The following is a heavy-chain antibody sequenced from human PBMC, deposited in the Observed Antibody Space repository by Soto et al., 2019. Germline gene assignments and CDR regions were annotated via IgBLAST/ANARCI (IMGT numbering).Heavy chain of an antibody. Sequence: QVQLVQSGAEVKKPGSSVKVSCKASGGTFSTYTINWVRQAPGQGLEWMGRIIPLLDVTNNAQRFQGRVTITADKSTSTVYMELTSLTSQDTAVDYCARDSGTVGYDDSWGQGTLVTVS. V-gene: IGHV1-69*08. CDR1: GGTFSTYT. CDR3: ARDSGTVGYDDS. CDR2: IIPLLDVT. D-gene: IGHD3-10*01. J-gene: IGHJ4*02.